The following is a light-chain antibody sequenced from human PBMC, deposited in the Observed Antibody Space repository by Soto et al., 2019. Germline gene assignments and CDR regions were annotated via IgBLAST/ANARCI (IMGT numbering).Light chain of an antibody. Sequence: QSVLTQPPSVSGAPGQRVTISCTWSSSSIGAGYDVHWYHQLPGAAPKLLVSGNNNRPSGVPDRFSASKSGTSASLAITGLQTEDEAQYYCQSYDSRLNAYVFGTGTKVTVL. V-gene: IGLV1-40*01. CDR2: GNN. J-gene: IGLJ1*01. CDR3: QSYDSRLNAYV. CDR1: SSSIGAGYD.